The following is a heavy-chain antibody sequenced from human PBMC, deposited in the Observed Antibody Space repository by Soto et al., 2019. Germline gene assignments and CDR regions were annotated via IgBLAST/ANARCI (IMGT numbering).Heavy chain of an antibody. D-gene: IGHD2-21*02. Sequence: EVQLLESGGALVQPGVSLSLSCAASGFTYNNYAMGWVRQAPGKGLEWVSAISSSGYSAYYADSVKGRFTISRDNSRNTMFLQMTKLGAEEPAVYYCAKGSVVVAAKFASWGQETRSPSPQ. V-gene: IGHV3-23*01. J-gene: IGHJ5*01. CDR1: GFTYNNYA. CDR3: AKGSVVVAAKFAS. CDR2: ISSSGYSA.